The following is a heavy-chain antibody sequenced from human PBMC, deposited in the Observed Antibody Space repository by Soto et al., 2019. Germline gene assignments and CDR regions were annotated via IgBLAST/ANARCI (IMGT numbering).Heavy chain of an antibody. Sequence: QITLKESGPTLVKPTQTLTLTCTFSGFSLSTSGVGVGWIRQPPGKALEWLAFIYWDGDKRYSPSLKSRLTITKDTSRNPVDLTMTNMDPAETATYYRAHRPIVVPGTSGFAWFDPWGQGTLVTVSS. D-gene: IGHD6-19*01. CDR3: AHRPIVVPGTSGFAWFDP. V-gene: IGHV2-5*02. J-gene: IGHJ5*02. CDR2: IYWDGDK. CDR1: GFSLSTSGVG.